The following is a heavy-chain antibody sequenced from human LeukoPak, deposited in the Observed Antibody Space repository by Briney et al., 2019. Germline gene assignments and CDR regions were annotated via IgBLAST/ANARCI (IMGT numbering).Heavy chain of an antibody. CDR1: GFTFSSYA. D-gene: IGHD3-16*01. V-gene: IGHV3-23*01. Sequence: GGSLRLSCAASGFTFSSYAMSWVRQAPGKGLEWVSSITASGASTYYADSVKGRFTISRDNSKNTLYLQMNSLRVDDTAVYYCAKRGLVGARTCYFDFWGQGTLVTVSS. CDR2: ITASGAST. CDR3: AKRGLVGARTCYFDF. J-gene: IGHJ4*02.